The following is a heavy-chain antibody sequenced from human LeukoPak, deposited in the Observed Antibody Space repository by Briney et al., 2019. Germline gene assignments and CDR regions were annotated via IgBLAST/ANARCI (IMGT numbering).Heavy chain of an antibody. D-gene: IGHD4-17*01. CDR1: GFIFSSYA. J-gene: IGHJ6*03. Sequence: GGSLRLSCAASGFIFSSYALHWVRQAPGKGLEWVGVISYDGNNIYYADSVRGRFTISRDNAKNSLYLQMNSLRAEDTAVYYCARDYLRGSLYYYYYYMDVWGKGTTVTVSS. V-gene: IGHV3-30*04. CDR2: ISYDGNNI. CDR3: ARDYLRGSLYYYYYYMDV.